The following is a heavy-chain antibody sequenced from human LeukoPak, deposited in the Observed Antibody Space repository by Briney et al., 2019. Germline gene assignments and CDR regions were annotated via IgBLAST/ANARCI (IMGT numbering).Heavy chain of an antibody. V-gene: IGHV1-69*05. J-gene: IGHJ4*02. Sequence: SVKVSCKASGGTFSSYAISWVRQAPRQGLEWMGGIIPIFGTANYAQKFQGRVTITTDESTSTAYMELSSLRSEDTAVYYCASRDIVVVPAAMRVDFWSGSDYWGQGTLVTVSS. CDR1: GGTFSSYA. CDR2: IIPIFGTA. CDR3: ASRDIVVVPAAMRVDFWSGSDY. D-gene: IGHD2-2*01.